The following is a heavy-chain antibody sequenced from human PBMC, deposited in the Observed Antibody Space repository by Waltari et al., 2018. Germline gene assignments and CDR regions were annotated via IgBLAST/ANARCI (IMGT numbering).Heavy chain of an antibody. Sequence: EVQLVQSGAEVKKPGATVKISCKASGYSFTDYYMHWVQQAPGKGLEWVGRMDPEDGETKYAEKFQGRATITADTSIDTAYMELSSLRSEDTAIFYCARTTTIKSLDYWGQGTLVTVSS. CDR3: ARTTTIKSLDY. D-gene: IGHD1-7*01. CDR2: MDPEDGET. V-gene: IGHV1-69-2*01. CDR1: GYSFTDYY. J-gene: IGHJ4*02.